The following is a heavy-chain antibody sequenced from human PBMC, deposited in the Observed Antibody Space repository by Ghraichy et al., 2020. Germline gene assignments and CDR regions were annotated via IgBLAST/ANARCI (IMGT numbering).Heavy chain of an antibody. D-gene: IGHD3-9*01. CDR1: GFSLSTSGMS. Sequence: GPTLVKPTQTLTLTCTFSGFSLSTSGMSVSWIRQPPGKALEWLARIDWDGDKYYSTSLKTRLTISKDTSKNLVVLTMTNLDPADTATYYCARIRYDSLTGYYKGYGMDVWGQGTTVTVSS. J-gene: IGHJ6*02. CDR2: IDWDGDK. V-gene: IGHV2-70*11. CDR3: ARIRYDSLTGYYKGYGMDV.